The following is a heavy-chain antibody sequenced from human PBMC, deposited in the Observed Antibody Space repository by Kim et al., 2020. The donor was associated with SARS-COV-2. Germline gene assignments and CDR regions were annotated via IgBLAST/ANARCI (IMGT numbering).Heavy chain of an antibody. CDR3: AKGSSSIFGVVTLFDY. J-gene: IGHJ4*02. V-gene: IGHV3-23*01. Sequence: SGTCRFTISRDNTKNTLYLQMNSLRAEDTAVYYCAKGSSSIFGVVTLFDYWGQGTLVTVSS. D-gene: IGHD3-3*01.